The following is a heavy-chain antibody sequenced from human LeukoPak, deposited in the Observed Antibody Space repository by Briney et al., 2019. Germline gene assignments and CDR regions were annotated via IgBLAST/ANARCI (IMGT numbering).Heavy chain of an antibody. J-gene: IGHJ6*02. CDR1: GGSFSGYY. V-gene: IGHV4-34*01. D-gene: IGHD3-9*01. CDR2: INHSGSA. CDR3: ARDKVLRYFDWPRYGMDV. Sequence: SETLSLTCAVYGGSFSGYYWSWIRQPPGKGLEWIGEINHSGSANYNPSLKSRVTISVDTSKNQFSLKLSSVTAADTAVYYCARDKVLRYFDWPRYGMDVWGQGTTVTVSS.